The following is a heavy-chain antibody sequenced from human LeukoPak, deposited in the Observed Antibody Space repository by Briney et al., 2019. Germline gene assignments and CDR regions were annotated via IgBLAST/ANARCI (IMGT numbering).Heavy chain of an antibody. D-gene: IGHD3-22*01. CDR2: IIPILTLE. J-gene: IGHJ6*02. Sequence: GSSVKVSCKASGGTFSNYAINWVRQAPGQGLEWMGRIIPILTLENYSENFQGRVAITADKSATTAYMELSSLRSEDTAVYFCARVAPYHDVGGYYPPDYSYYGMDVWGQGTTVIVSS. V-gene: IGHV1-69*04. CDR1: GGTFSNYA. CDR3: ARVAPYHDVGGYYPPDYSYYGMDV.